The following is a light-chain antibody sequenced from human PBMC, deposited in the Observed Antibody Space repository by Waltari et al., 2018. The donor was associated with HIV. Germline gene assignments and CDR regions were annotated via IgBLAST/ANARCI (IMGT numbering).Light chain of an antibody. CDR1: SAGYA. CDR2: GNS. J-gene: IGLJ2*01. V-gene: IGLV1-40*01. CDR3: QSYDSSLSSSV. Sequence: QSDLTQPPSVSGAPGQRVTISCSGVSAGYAVRWYQQLPGTAPNLLIYGNSNRPSGVPARFSGSKSGPLASLAITGLQAEDEADYYCQSYDSSLSSSVFGGGTRLTVL.